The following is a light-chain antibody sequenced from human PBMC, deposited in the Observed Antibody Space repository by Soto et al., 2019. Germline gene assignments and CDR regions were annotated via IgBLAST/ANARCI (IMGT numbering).Light chain of an antibody. J-gene: IGLJ1*01. CDR2: EVT. V-gene: IGLV2-8*01. CDR1: SGDIGSYNR. Sequence: QSVLTQPASVSGSPGQSITISCTGTSGDIGSYNRVSWYQQHPGKAPKLIIYEVTDRPSGVPDRFSGSKSGNTASLTVSGLQAEDEADYYCSSFAGSNNFPYVFGTGTKVTVL. CDR3: SSFAGSNNFPYV.